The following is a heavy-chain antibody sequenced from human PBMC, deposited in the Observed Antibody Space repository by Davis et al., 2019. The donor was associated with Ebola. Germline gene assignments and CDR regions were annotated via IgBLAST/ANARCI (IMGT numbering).Heavy chain of an antibody. V-gene: IGHV1-18*01. D-gene: IGHD4-17*01. CDR3: ARELVLASTVTTFGY. CDR1: RYTFTSYG. Sequence: ASVTVSCKASRYTFTSYGIRWVRQAPGQGLEWMGWISAYNGNTNYAQKLQGRVTMTTDTSTSTAYMELRSLRSDDTAVYYCARELVLASTVTTFGYWGQGTLVTVSS. J-gene: IGHJ4*02. CDR2: ISAYNGNT.